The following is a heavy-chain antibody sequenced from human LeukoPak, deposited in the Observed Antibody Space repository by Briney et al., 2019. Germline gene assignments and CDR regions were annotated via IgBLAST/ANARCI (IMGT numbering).Heavy chain of an antibody. D-gene: IGHD3-9*01. J-gene: IGHJ4*02. Sequence: PSETLSLTCTVSGYSISSGYYWGWIRPPPGKGLEWIGSIYHSGSTYYNPSLKSRVTISVDTSKNQFSLKLSSVTAADTAVYYCARVNFDWLSFDYWGQGTLVTVSS. V-gene: IGHV4-38-2*02. CDR1: GYSISSGYY. CDR3: ARVNFDWLSFDY. CDR2: IYHSGST.